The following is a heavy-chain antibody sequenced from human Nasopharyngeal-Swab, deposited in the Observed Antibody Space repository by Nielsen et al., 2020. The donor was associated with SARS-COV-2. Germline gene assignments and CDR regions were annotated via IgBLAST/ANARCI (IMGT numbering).Heavy chain of an antibody. CDR3: AKALGSSGYYFFDY. CDR1: GFTFSSYA. Sequence: GGSLRLSCAASGFTFSSYAMSWVRQAPGKGMEWVSAISGSGGSTYYADSVKGRFTISRDNSKKTLYLQMNSLRAEDTAVYYCAKALGSSGYYFFDYWGQGTLVTVSS. CDR2: ISGSGGST. D-gene: IGHD3-22*01. V-gene: IGHV3-23*01. J-gene: IGHJ4*02.